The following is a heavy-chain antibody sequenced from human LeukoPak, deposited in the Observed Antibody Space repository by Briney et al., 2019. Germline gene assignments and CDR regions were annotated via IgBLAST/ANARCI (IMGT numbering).Heavy chain of an antibody. J-gene: IGHJ4*02. D-gene: IGHD3-22*01. CDR2: INHSGST. CDR1: GGSFSGYY. V-gene: IGHV4-34*01. CDR3: ARRTYFYDSSGYYFDY. Sequence: SKTLSLTCAVYGGSFSGYYWSWIRQPPGKGLEWIGEINHSGSTNYNPSLKSRVTISVDTSKNQFSLKLSSVTAADTAVYYCARRTYFYDSSGYYFDYWGQGTLVTVSS.